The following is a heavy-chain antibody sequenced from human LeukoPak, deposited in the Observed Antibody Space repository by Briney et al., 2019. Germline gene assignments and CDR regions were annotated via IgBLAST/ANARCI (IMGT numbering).Heavy chain of an antibody. CDR1: GFTFSSYG. D-gene: IGHD6-19*01. Sequence: GRSLRLSCTGSGFTFSSYGIHWVRQAPGTGLEWVANIKQDGSDRNYVTSVRGRFTISRDNAESSLFLQMNSLRAEDTAVYYCVRNLAVAGTCFDSWGQGTLVTVSS. V-gene: IGHV3-7*03. J-gene: IGHJ4*02. CDR3: VRNLAVAGTCFDS. CDR2: IKQDGSDR.